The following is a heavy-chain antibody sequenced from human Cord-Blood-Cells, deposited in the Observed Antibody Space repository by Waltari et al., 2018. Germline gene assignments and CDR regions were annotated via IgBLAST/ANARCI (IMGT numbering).Heavy chain of an antibody. J-gene: IGHJ3*02. CDR3: AKGKGSGSYDAFDI. V-gene: IGHV3-9*01. D-gene: IGHD1-26*01. CDR2: ISWNSGSI. Sequence: EVQLVESGGGLVQPGRSLRLSFAASGFTFDDYAMHWVRRAPGKGLEWVSGISWNSGSIGYADSVKGRFTISRDNAKNSLYLQMNSLRAEDTALYYCAKGKGSGSYDAFDIWGQGTMVTVSS. CDR1: GFTFDDYA.